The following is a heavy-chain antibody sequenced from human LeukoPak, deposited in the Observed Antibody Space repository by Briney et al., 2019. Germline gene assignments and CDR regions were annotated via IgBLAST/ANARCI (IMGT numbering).Heavy chain of an antibody. D-gene: IGHD2-21*02. J-gene: IGHJ3*02. CDR1: GYTFTSYD. CDR3: ARFEHCGGDCPRAFDI. V-gene: IGHV1-2*02. CDR2: INPNSGGT. Sequence: ASVKVSCKASGYTFTSYDINWVRQATGQGLEWMGWINPNSGGTNYAQKFQGRVTMTRDTSISTAYMELSRLRSDDTAVYYCARFEHCGGDCPRAFDIWGQGTMVTVSS.